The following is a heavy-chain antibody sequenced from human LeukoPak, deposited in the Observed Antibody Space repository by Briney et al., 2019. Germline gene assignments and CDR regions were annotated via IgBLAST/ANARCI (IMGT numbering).Heavy chain of an antibody. CDR3: ARDLLMTTVTTAKN. V-gene: IGHV3-48*01. Sequence: PGGSLRLSCAASGFTFSSYSMNWVRQAPGKGLEWVSYISSSSSTIYYADSVKGRFTISRDNAKNSLYLQMNSLRAEDTAVYYCARDLLMTTVTTAKNWGQGTLVTVSS. CDR1: GFTFSSYS. D-gene: IGHD4-11*01. J-gene: IGHJ4*02. CDR2: ISSSSSTI.